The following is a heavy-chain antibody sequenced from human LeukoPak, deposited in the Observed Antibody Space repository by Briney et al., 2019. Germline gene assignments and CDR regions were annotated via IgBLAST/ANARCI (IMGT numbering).Heavy chain of an antibody. CDR2: IDPSDSYT. D-gene: IGHD2-21*02. CDR1: GYRFSTYW. Sequence: GESLKISCKGSGYRFSTYWISWVRQMPGKGLEWMGRIDPSDSYTNYSPSFQGHVTISADKSISTAYLQWSSLKASDTAMYYCARRPDTALDYWGQGTLVTVSS. V-gene: IGHV5-10-1*01. CDR3: ARRPDTALDY. J-gene: IGHJ4*02.